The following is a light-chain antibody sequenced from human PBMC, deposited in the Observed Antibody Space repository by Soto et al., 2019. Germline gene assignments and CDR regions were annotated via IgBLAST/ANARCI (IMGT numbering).Light chain of an antibody. CDR1: SNDIGSYNL. J-gene: IGLJ2*01. V-gene: IGLV2-23*02. CDR3: CSYAGTNTLI. CDR2: EVD. Sequence: QSALTQPASVSGSPGQSITISCTGTSNDIGSYNLVSWYQQHPGNAPKLILYEVDKRPSGVSSRFSASKSGNTAFLTVSGLQTDDEAHYHCCSYAGTNTLIFVGGTKLTVL.